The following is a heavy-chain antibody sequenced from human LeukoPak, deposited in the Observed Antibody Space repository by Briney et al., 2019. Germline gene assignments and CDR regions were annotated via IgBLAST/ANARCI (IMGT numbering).Heavy chain of an antibody. V-gene: IGHV4-34*01. J-gene: IGHJ4*02. Sequence: PSETLSLTCAVYGGSFSGYYWSWIRQPPGKGLEWIGEINHSGSTNYNPSLKSRVTISVDTSQNQFSLKLSSVTAADTAVYYCAGEMATINYWGQGTLVTVSS. CDR2: INHSGST. CDR3: AGEMATINY. D-gene: IGHD5-24*01. CDR1: GGSFSGYY.